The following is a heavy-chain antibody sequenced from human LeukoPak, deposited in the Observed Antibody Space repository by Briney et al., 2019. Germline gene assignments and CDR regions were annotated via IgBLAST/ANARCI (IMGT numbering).Heavy chain of an antibody. Sequence: GGSLRLSCAASGFTFSSYGMHWVRQAPGKGLEWVAVISYDGSNKYYADSVKGRFTISRDNSKNTLYLQMNSLGAEDTAVYYCAKDPARIAVAVRYFDYWGQGTLVTVSS. CDR2: ISYDGSNK. CDR3: AKDPARIAVAVRYFDY. J-gene: IGHJ4*02. CDR1: GFTFSSYG. V-gene: IGHV3-30*18. D-gene: IGHD6-19*01.